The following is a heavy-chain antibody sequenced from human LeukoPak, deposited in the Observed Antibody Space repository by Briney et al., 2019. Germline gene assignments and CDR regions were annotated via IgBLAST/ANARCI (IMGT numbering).Heavy chain of an antibody. D-gene: IGHD5-18*01. Sequence: GGSLRLSCAASGFTYSGYGMSWVRQAPGKGLEWVSSISGSGGSTYYADSVKGRFTISRDNSTNTLYLQMNSLRADDTTVYSCAKDPPTVMANAFHIWGQGTMVTVS. CDR2: ISGSGGST. J-gene: IGHJ3*02. CDR3: AKDPPTVMANAFHI. CDR1: GFTYSGYG. V-gene: IGHV3-23*01.